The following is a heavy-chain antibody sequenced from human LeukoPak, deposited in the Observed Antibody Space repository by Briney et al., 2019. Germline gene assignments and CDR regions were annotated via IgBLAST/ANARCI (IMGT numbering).Heavy chain of an antibody. Sequence: GGSLRLSCAASGFTFSSYSMNWVRQAPGKGLEWVSSISSSSSYIYYADSVKGRFTISRDNAKNSLYLQMNSLRAEDTAVYYCARDRCTNGVRHHYFDYWGQGTLVTVSS. V-gene: IGHV3-21*01. CDR3: ARDRCTNGVRHHYFDY. CDR2: ISSSSSYI. CDR1: GFTFSSYS. J-gene: IGHJ4*02. D-gene: IGHD2-8*01.